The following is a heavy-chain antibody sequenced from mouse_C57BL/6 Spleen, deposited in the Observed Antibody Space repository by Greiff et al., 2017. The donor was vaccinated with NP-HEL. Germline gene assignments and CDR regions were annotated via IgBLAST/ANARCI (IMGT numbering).Heavy chain of an antibody. V-gene: IGHV1-74*01. Sequence: SCSSLGLNWVKQRPGQGLEWIGRIHPSDSDTNYNQKFKGKATLTVDKSSSTAYMQLSSLTSEDSAVYYCAIGALITTAEAYWGQGTLVTVSA. J-gene: IGHJ3*01. CDR1: SCSSLG. D-gene: IGHD1-1*01. CDR3: AIGALITTAEAY. CDR2: IHPSDSDT.